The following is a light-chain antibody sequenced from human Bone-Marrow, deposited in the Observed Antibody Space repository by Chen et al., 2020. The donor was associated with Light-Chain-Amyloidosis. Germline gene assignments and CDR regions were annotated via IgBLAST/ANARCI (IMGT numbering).Light chain of an antibody. J-gene: IGKJ4*01. CDR2: GSS. CDR1: QTIRSNY. Sequence: EIVLTQSPGTLSLSPGEGANLSCRASQTIRSNYLTWYQQKFGQAPRLLIYGSSSRATGIPDRFTGSGYGTDFTLTINRLEPEDVEMYYCQQYGTSPLTFGGGTKVEIK. V-gene: IGKV3-20*01. CDR3: QQYGTSPLT.